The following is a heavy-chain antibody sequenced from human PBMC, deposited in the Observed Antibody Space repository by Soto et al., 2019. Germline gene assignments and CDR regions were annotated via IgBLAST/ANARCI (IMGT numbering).Heavy chain of an antibody. D-gene: IGHD6-6*01. CDR3: ARLKYSSSSPLDY. CDR2: IWYDGSNK. V-gene: IGHV3-33*01. Sequence: GSLRLSCAASGFTFSSYGMHWVRQAPGKGLEWVAVIWYDGSNKYYADSVKGRFTISRDNSKNTLYLQMNSLRAEDTAVYYCARLKYSSSSPLDYWGRGTLVTVSS. J-gene: IGHJ4*02. CDR1: GFTFSSYG.